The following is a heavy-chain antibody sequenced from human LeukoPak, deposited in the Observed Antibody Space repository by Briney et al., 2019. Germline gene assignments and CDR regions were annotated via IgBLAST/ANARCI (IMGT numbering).Heavy chain of an antibody. CDR1: GDSISSYY. CDR3: ARLSYNAFDI. V-gene: IGHV4-4*09. D-gene: IGHD1-26*01. CDR2: IYTSGSP. J-gene: IGHJ3*02. Sequence: SETLSLTCAVSGDSISSYYWSWIRQPPGKGLEWIGYIYTSGSPNYNSSLKGRVTISVDTSKNQFSLKLSSVTAADTAVYYCARLSYNAFDIWGQGTMVTVSS.